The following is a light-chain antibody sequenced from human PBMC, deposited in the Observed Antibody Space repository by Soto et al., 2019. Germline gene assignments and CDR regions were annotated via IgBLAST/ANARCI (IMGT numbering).Light chain of an antibody. V-gene: IGKV1-12*01. Sequence: DLQMTQSPSSVSASVGDRLTITCRASRDISNSLAWYQQTPGKAPKLLLRGASSLHRGVPSRFSGGGAGTKFTLTISSLQPEDFATYYCQQTSAFPRTFGQGTKVDVK. CDR1: RDISNS. CDR2: GAS. CDR3: QQTSAFPRT. J-gene: IGKJ1*01.